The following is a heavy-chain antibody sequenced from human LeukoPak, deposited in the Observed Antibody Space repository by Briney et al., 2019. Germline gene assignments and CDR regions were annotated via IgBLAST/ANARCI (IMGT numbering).Heavy chain of an antibody. CDR2: ISNTGGSI. J-gene: IGHJ4*02. CDR1: EFTFSSYP. Sequence: GGSLRLSCAASEFTFSSYPMSWVRQAPGKGLEWVSTISNTGGSIYYADSVKGRFTISRDNSKNTLYLQMNSLRAEDTAVYYCAKVGDTVVVPAWYYFDYWGQGILVTVSS. V-gene: IGHV3-23*01. D-gene: IGHD2-2*01. CDR3: AKVGDTVVVPAWYYFDY.